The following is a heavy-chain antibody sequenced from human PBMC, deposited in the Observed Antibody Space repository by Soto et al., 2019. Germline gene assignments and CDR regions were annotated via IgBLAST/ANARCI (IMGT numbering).Heavy chain of an antibody. J-gene: IGHJ4*02. D-gene: IGHD6-6*01. Sequence: EVQLVESGGGLVQPGGSLRLSCAASGFTFSNYEMNWVRRAPGEGLEWVSYINSGSTIYYADSVKGRFTISRDNTKNSLYLQMNSLRAEDTAVYYCARDRGWSSSPGYFDYWGQGTLVTVSS. CDR2: INSGSTI. CDR1: GFTFSNYE. V-gene: IGHV3-48*03. CDR3: ARDRGWSSSPGYFDY.